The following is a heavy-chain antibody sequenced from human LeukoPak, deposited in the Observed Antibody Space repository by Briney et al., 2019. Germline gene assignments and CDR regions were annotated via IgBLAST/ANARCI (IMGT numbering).Heavy chain of an antibody. CDR3: AKVIAVAGGFDY. CDR1: GFTFSSYW. Sequence: GGSLRLSCAASGFTFSSYWMSWVRQAPGKGLEWVSGISWNSGSIGYADSVKGRFTISRDNAKNSLYLQMNSLRAEDTALYYCAKVIAVAGGFDYWGQGTLVTVSS. D-gene: IGHD6-19*01. J-gene: IGHJ4*02. CDR2: ISWNSGSI. V-gene: IGHV3-9*01.